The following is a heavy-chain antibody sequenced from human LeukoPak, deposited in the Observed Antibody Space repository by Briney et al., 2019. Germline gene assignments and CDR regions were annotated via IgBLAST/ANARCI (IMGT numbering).Heavy chain of an antibody. V-gene: IGHV4-30-2*01. CDR2: IYHSGST. J-gene: IGHJ5*02. CDR3: ARVATPGGGWFDP. CDR1: GGSISSGGYS. D-gene: IGHD5-24*01. Sequence: SQTLSLTCAVSGGSISSGGYSWSWIRQPPGKGLEWIGYIYHSGSTYYNPSLKSRVTISVDRSKNQFSLKLSSVTAAGTAVYYCARVATPGGGWFDPWGQGTLVTVSS.